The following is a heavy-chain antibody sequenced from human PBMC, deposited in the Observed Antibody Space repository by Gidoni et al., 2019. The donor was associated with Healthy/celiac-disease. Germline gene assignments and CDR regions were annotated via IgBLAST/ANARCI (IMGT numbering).Heavy chain of an antibody. CDR1: GFTFSSYR. CDR2: IKQDGSEK. CDR3: ARDCPIVVYYYGMDV. V-gene: IGHV3-7*01. D-gene: IGHD3-22*01. Sequence: EVQLVESGGGLVQPGGSLRLSCAASGFTFSSYRMSWVRQAPGKGLEWVANIKQDGSEKYYVDSVKGRFTISRDNAKNSLYLQMNSLRAEDTAVYYCARDCPIVVYYYGMDVWGQGTTVTVSS. J-gene: IGHJ6*02.